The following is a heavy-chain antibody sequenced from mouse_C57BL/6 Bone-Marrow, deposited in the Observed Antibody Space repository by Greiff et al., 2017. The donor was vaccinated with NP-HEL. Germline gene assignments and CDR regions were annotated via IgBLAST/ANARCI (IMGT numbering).Heavy chain of an antibody. CDR2: ISYDGSN. V-gene: IGHV3-6*01. J-gene: IGHJ4*01. CDR1: GYSITSGYY. CDR3: AKLPVDY. Sequence: EVQLQESGPGLVKPSQSLSLSCSVSGYSITSGYYWNWIRQFPGNKLEWMGYISYDGSNNYNPSLKNRISITRYTSKNQFFLKLNSVTTEDTATYYCAKLPVDYWGQVTSVTVSS.